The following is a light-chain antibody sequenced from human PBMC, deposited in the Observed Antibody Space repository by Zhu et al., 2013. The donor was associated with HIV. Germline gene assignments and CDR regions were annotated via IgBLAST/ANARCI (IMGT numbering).Light chain of an antibody. Sequence: DIQLTQSPSLVSASVGDRVTITCRATQDINNLLTWYQEKPGEAPKVLMYGASTLYSGVPSRFSGSGSGTDFTLTISSLQPEDFATYFCQQSYNLYTFGPGDRSWRSN. V-gene: IGKV1-9*01. CDR3: QQSYNLYT. CDR2: GAS. CDR1: QDINNL. J-gene: IGKJ2*01.